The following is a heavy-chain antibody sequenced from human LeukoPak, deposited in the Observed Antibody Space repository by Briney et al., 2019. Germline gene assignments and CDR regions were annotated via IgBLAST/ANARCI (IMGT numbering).Heavy chain of an antibody. D-gene: IGHD3-3*01. CDR2: ISTSSRTI. Sequence: GGSLRLSCAASGFDFSTYSMNWVRQAPGKGLEWVSYISTSSRTIYYADSVKGRSTISRDNAKNSLYLQLNSLRAEDTAVYYCARDGYDFWSDYPTTLDCWGQGTLVTVSS. V-gene: IGHV3-48*01. J-gene: IGHJ4*02. CDR3: ARDGYDFWSDYPTTLDC. CDR1: GFDFSTYS.